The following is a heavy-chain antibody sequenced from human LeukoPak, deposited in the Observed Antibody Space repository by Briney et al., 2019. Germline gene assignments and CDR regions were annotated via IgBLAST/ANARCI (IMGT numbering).Heavy chain of an antibody. CDR3: TRVKVGATYFDY. D-gene: IGHD1-26*01. V-gene: IGHV3-49*04. CDR1: GFTFGDYA. Sequence: PGRSLRLSCTASGFTFGDYAMSWVRQAPGKGLEWVGFIRSKAYGGTTEYAASVKGRFTISRDDSKSIAYLQMNSLKTEDTAVYYCTRVKVGATYFDYWGQGTLVTVSS. CDR2: IRSKAYGGTT. J-gene: IGHJ4*02.